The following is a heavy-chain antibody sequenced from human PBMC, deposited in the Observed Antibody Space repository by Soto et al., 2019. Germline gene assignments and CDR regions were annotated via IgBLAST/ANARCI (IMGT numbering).Heavy chain of an antibody. CDR2: ISPSGGST. J-gene: IGHJ4*02. D-gene: IGHD6-13*01. CDR3: AKDRVAAAGPDY. CDR1: GFTFNNYA. V-gene: IGHV3-23*01. Sequence: GGSLRLSCAASGFTFNNYAMNWVRQAPGKGLEWVSAISPSGGSTYYADSVKGRFTISRDNPKNTLYLQMNSLRAEDTAVYFCAKDRVAAAGPDYWGQGTLVTVSS.